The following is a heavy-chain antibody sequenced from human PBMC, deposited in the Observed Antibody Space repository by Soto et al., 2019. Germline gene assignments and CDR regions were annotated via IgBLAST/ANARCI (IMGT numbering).Heavy chain of an antibody. CDR1: GFTFSDFW. V-gene: IGHV3-7*01. CDR3: ARESRSAFDY. Sequence: TGGSLRLSCAASGFTFSDFWMSWVRQAPGKGLGWVATIKPDGSEHYYVDSVKGRFTIFRDNAKNSPYLQLNSLRADDTAIYYCARESRSAFDYWVQGTLVTVSS. D-gene: IGHD6-19*01. J-gene: IGHJ4*02. CDR2: IKPDGSEH.